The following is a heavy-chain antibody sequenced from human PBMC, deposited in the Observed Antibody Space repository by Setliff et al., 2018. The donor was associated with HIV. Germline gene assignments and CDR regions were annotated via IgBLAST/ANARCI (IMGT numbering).Heavy chain of an antibody. CDR2: ISGTGRTT. J-gene: IGHJ4*02. CDR1: GFTFSNYA. V-gene: IGHV3-23*01. D-gene: IGHD3-9*01. CDR3: AKGYFDWLRAGTFDY. Sequence: PGGSLRLSCEASGFTFSNYAMSWVRQAPGKGLEWVSGISGTGRTTYYADSVKGRFTISRDNSKNTLYLQMDSLRVEDTAVYYCAKGYFDWLRAGTFDYWGQGSLVTVSS.